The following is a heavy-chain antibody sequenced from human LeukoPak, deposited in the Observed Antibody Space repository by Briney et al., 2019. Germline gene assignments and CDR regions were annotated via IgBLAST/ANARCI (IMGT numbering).Heavy chain of an antibody. CDR2: ISGSGDST. J-gene: IGHJ4*02. V-gene: IGHV3-23*01. D-gene: IGHD3/OR15-3a*01. Sequence: GGSLRLSCAASGFPFGTYAMSWVRQAPGKGLEWVSAISGSGDSTHYADSVKGRFTISRDNSKNTLYLQMNYLRVEDTAVFYCAKGPTGTGRNFDYWGQGTLVTVSS. CDR1: GFPFGTYA. CDR3: AKGPTGTGRNFDY.